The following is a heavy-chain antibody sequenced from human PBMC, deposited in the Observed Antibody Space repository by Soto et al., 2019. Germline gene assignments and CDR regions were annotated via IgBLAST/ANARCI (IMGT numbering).Heavy chain of an antibody. V-gene: IGHV3-23*01. Sequence: EVQLLESGGGLVQVGGSLRLSCVGSGFGFDSYAMSWVRQAPGKGLEWVSGIGSSGGAIVYADSVRGRFTISRDNSKNTLFLQMNGLRAEDTAVYYCAKVTKRAAAGRYEYYKYGMDVW. CDR1: GFGFDSYA. J-gene: IGHJ6*01. D-gene: IGHD6-13*01. CDR3: AKVTKRAAAGRYEYYKYGMDV. CDR2: IGSSGGAI.